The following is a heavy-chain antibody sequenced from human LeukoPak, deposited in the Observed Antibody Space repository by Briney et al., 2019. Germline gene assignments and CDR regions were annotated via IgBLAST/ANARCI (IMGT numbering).Heavy chain of an antibody. Sequence: TTSETLSLTCTVSAGPISPYYWSWIRQPPGKGLEWLGYIYYSGSTDYNPSLMGRLTISVDTSKNQFSLTLTSVTEADTAVYYCARDYGGKLDYWGHGTLVTVSS. CDR2: IYYSGST. D-gene: IGHD4-23*01. CDR3: ARDYGGKLDY. J-gene: IGHJ4*01. CDR1: AGPISPYY. V-gene: IGHV4-59*01.